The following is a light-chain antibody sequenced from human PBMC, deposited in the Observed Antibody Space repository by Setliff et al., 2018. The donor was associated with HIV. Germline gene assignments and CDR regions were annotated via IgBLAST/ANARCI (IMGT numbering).Light chain of an antibody. Sequence: QSALTQPASVSGSPGQSSTISCTGTSSYIGAYNYVSWYQQHPGKAPKLMIYDVSSRPSGVSNRFSCSQSGNTASLTISGLQAEDEADYYCSSYTRSGTLVFGPGTKGTVL. V-gene: IGLV2-14*01. CDR3: SSYTRSGTLV. J-gene: IGLJ1*01. CDR1: SSYIGAYNY. CDR2: DVS.